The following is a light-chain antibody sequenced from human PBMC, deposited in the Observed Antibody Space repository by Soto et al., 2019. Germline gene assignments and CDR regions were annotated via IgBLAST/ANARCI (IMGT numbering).Light chain of an antibody. Sequence: QSALTQPASVSGSPGQSITISCTGTSSDVGGYNSVSWYQQHPGKAPKLMISDVSNRPSGVSNRFSGSKSGNTASLTISGLQAEDEADYHCSSYAGSNVVFGGGTKLTVL. J-gene: IGLJ2*01. CDR3: SSYAGSNVV. V-gene: IGLV2-14*03. CDR2: DVS. CDR1: SSDVGGYNS.